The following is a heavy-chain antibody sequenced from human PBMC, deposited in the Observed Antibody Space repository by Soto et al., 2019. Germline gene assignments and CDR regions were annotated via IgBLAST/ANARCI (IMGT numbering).Heavy chain of an antibody. J-gene: IGHJ4*02. V-gene: IGHV3-7*01. CDR3: ARIFGTGYCFDD. CDR1: GFTFSSYW. Sequence: EVQLMESGGGLVQPGGSLRLSCAASGFTFSSYWMSWVRRAPGKGPEWVANINQDGSDTYYVDSVKGRFTISRDNAKNSLYLQMNSLRAEDTAVFYCARIFGTGYCFDDWGQGSLVTVSS. CDR2: INQDGSDT. D-gene: IGHD3-9*01.